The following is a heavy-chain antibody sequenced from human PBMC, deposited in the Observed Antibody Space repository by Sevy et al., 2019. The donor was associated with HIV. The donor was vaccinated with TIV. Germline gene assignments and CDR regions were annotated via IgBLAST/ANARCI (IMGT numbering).Heavy chain of an antibody. CDR3: ARLVXXDXXFXX. CDR1: XXXXNTYY. V-gene: IGHV4-59*01. J-gene: IGHJ5*02. CDR2: ILXXXXT. D-gene: IGHD2-8*02. Sequence: SXTLSLXCTVXXXXXNTYYWXXIRQPPXKXLEWVXYILXXXXTEYSPSLKSRVTMALDKSKNEVSLRLSSVTAADTAVXYCARLVXXDXXFXXWXQGRLVTXSS.